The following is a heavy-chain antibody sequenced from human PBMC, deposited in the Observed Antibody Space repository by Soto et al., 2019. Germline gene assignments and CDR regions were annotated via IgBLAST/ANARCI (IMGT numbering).Heavy chain of an antibody. CDR1: GYTFTSYY. D-gene: IGHD3-22*01. V-gene: IGHV1-46*01. CDR3: ARDSNYYDSSGYYYVAYYYGMDV. Sequence: ASVKVSCKASGYTFTSYYMHWVRQAPGQGLEWMGIINPSGGSTSYVQKFQGRVTMTRDTSTSTVYMELSSLRSEDTAVYYCARDSNYYDSSGYYYVAYYYGMDVWGQGTTVTVSS. J-gene: IGHJ6*02. CDR2: INPSGGST.